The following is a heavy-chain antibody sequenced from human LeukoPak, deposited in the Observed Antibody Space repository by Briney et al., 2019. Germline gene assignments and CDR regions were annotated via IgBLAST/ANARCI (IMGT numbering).Heavy chain of an antibody. CDR3: ARGGRYYYDSSGYPFDY. D-gene: IGHD3-22*01. CDR2: INHSGST. V-gene: IGHV4-34*01. Sequence: PSETLSLTCAVYGGSFSGYYWSWIRQSPGKGLEWIGEINHSGSTNYNPSLKSRVTISVDTSKNQFSLKLSSVTAADTAVYYCARGGRYYYDSSGYPFDYWGQGTLVTVSS. J-gene: IGHJ4*02. CDR1: GGSFSGYY.